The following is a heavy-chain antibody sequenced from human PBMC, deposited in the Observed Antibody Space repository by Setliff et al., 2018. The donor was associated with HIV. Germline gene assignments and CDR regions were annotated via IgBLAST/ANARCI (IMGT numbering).Heavy chain of an antibody. CDR1: SDSISGSY. Sequence: PSETLSLTCTVSSDSISGSYWTWIRQPPGQGLEWIGYVHHSGSTKYNASPRSRVTMSVDTSKNLFSLTLRSVTAADTAVYYCASAGPYCGDDCPYNWLTPWGQGTLVTV. CDR3: ASAGPYCGDDCPYNWLTP. V-gene: IGHV4-59*01. J-gene: IGHJ5*02. D-gene: IGHD2-21*02. CDR2: VHHSGST.